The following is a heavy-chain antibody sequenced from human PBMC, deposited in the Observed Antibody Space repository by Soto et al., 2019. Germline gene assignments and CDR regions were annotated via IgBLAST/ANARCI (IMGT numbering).Heavy chain of an antibody. V-gene: IGHV3-21*06. CDR2: ISSSTNYI. Sequence: GGSLRLSCAASGFTITRYSLNWVRQPPGKGLEWVSYISSSTNYIYYGDPKKGRFIIFNDTAKNSPHLVMSSPRAEDTAVYYCAREAVEHTSNIDDWGQGTMVTVSS. CDR3: AREAVEHTSNIDD. CDR1: GFTITRYS. J-gene: IGHJ4*02.